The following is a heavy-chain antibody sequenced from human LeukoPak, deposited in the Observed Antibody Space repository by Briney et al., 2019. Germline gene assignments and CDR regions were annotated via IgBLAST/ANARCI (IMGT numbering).Heavy chain of an antibody. D-gene: IGHD3-9*01. Sequence: GESLKISGQGSGFNFTSYWIGWGRQVPGKGLEWMGIIYPSDSDTKYSPSFQGQVTISADKSNSTPYLQWSSLKASDTAMYYCARLGSLTGPFDYWGQGTLVTVSS. V-gene: IGHV5-51*01. J-gene: IGHJ4*02. CDR3: ARLGSLTGPFDY. CDR2: IYPSDSDT. CDR1: GFNFTSYW.